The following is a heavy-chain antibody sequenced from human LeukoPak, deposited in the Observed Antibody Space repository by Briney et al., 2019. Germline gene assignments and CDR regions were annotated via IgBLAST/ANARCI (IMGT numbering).Heavy chain of an antibody. J-gene: IGHJ4*02. CDR2: ISYDGSNK. CDR1: GFTFSSYG. Sequence: SGGSLRLSCAASGFTFSSYGMHWVRQAPGKGLEWVAVISYDGSNKYYADSVKGRFTISRDNSKNTLYLQMNSLRAEDTAVYYCAKDEAYGDNRGPLDYWGQGTLVTVSS. D-gene: IGHD4-17*01. V-gene: IGHV3-30*18. CDR3: AKDEAYGDNRGPLDY.